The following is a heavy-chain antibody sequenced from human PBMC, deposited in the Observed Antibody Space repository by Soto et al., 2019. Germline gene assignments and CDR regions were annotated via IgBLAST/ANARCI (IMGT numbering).Heavy chain of an antibody. V-gene: IGHV3-15*07. CDR3: TAIYYDFWSGYYSSDY. D-gene: IGHD3-3*01. CDR2: IKSKTDGGTT. CDR1: GFTFSNAW. J-gene: IGHJ4*02. Sequence: GGSLRLSCAASGFTFSNAWMNWVRQAPGKGLEWVGRIKSKTDGGTTDNAAPVKGRFTSSRDDSKNTLYLQMNSLKTEDTAVYYCTAIYYDFWSGYYSSDYWGQGTLVTVSS.